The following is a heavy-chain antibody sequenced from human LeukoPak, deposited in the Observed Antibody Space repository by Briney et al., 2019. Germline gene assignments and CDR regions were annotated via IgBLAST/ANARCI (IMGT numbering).Heavy chain of an antibody. CDR2: ISSSGSTI. Sequence: GGSLRLSCAASGFTFSSYEMNWVRQAPGKGLEWVSYISSSGSTIYYADSVKGRFTISRDNAKNSLYLQMNSLRAEDTAVYYCAGEVVVAATGFDYWGQGTLVTVSS. CDR1: GFTFSSYE. CDR3: AGEVVVAATGFDY. D-gene: IGHD2-15*01. J-gene: IGHJ4*02. V-gene: IGHV3-48*03.